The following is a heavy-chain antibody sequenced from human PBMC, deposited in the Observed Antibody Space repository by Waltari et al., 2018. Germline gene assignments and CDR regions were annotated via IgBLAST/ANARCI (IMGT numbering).Heavy chain of an antibody. CDR1: GGSISSSSYY. CDR2: IYYSGST. V-gene: IGHV4-39*01. Sequence: QLQLQESGPGLVKPSQTLSLTCTVPGGSISSSSYYWGLIRTTPGKGLDWIGSIYYSGSTYYNPSLKSRVTISVDTSKNQFSLKLSSVTAADTAVYYCARCGYSYGYVDYFDYWGQGTLVTVSS. D-gene: IGHD5-18*01. J-gene: IGHJ4*02. CDR3: ARCGYSYGYVDYFDY.